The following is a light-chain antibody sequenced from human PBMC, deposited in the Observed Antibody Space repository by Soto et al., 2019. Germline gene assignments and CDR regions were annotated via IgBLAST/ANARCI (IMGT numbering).Light chain of an antibody. V-gene: IGKV3-20*01. CDR1: QSVSNNY. CDR3: QQYGSSPLT. Sequence: EIVLTQSPGTLSLSPGERATLSCRASQSVSNNYLAWYQQKPGQAPRLLIYGASRRATGIPDRFSGSGSGTDVTLTISRLEPEDFAVYSCQQYGSSPLTFGGGTKVEI. J-gene: IGKJ4*01. CDR2: GAS.